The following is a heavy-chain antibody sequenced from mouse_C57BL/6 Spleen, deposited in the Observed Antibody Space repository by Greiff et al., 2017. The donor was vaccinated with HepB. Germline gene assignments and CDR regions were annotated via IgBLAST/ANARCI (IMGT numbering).Heavy chain of an antibody. J-gene: IGHJ3*01. V-gene: IGHV1-82*01. D-gene: IGHD1-1*01. CDR3: ARNYGSSYGVWFAY. CDR2: IYPGDGDT. CDR1: GYAFSSSW. Sequence: VQLQQSGPELVKPGASVKISCKASGYAFSSSWMNWVKQRPGKGLEWIGRIYPGDGDTNYNGKLKGKATLTADKSSSTTYMQHSSLTSEDSAVYFCARNYGSSYGVWFAYWGQGTLVTVSA.